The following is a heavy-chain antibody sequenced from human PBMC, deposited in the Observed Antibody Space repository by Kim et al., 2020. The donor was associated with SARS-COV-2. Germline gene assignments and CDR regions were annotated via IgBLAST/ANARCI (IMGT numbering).Heavy chain of an antibody. CDR3: ARDPGMATTYYYGMDV. V-gene: IGHV1-69*04. CDR2: IISILGIA. Sequence: SVKVSCKASGGTFSSYAISWVRQAPGQGLEWMGRIISILGIANYAQKFQGRVTITADKSTSTAYMELSSLRSEDTAVYYCARDPGMATTYYYGMDVWGQ. D-gene: IGHD5-12*01. CDR1: GGTFSSYA. J-gene: IGHJ6*02.